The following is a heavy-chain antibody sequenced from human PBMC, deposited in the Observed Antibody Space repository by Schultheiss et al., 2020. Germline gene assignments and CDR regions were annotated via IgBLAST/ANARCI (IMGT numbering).Heavy chain of an antibody. Sequence: VKVSCKASGYTFTSYGISWVRQAPGQGLEWMGWISAYNGNTNYAQKLQGRVTMTTDTSTSTAYMELRSLRSDDTAVYYCARSRDGYKDGAFDIWGQGTMVTVSS. CDR1: GYTFTSYG. D-gene: IGHD5-24*01. J-gene: IGHJ3*02. V-gene: IGHV1-18*01. CDR2: ISAYNGNT. CDR3: ARSRDGYKDGAFDI.